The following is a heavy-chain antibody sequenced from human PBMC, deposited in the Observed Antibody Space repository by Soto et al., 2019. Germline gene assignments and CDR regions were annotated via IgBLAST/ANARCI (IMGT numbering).Heavy chain of an antibody. V-gene: IGHV3-21*01. CDR3: AREYTAWPLAYGLDV. CDR2: ISSRSDI. Sequence: GGSLRLSCAASGFTFSSYSINWVRQAPGKGLEWVSSISSRSDIYYADSVKGRFTISRDNAKNSVSLQMNSLRAEDTAVYYCAREYTAWPLAYGLDVWGQGTTVTVSS. CDR1: GFTFSSYS. D-gene: IGHD2-2*02. J-gene: IGHJ6*02.